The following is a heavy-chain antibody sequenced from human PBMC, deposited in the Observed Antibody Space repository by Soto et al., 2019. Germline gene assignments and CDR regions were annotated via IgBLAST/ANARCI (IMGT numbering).Heavy chain of an antibody. Sequence: QVQLEQSGAEVKKPGSSLKVSCKATGGTFNKYAISWVRQAPGQGLEWMAGIIPVYGTPNYAQRFQDRVTIIADESTTTASMEVNSLTSEDTAIYYCSIVTAYEMDVLGAGTTVIVSS. CDR2: IIPVYGTP. CDR1: GGTFNKYA. D-gene: IGHD2-15*01. CDR3: SIVTAYEMDV. V-gene: IGHV1-69*01. J-gene: IGHJ6*04.